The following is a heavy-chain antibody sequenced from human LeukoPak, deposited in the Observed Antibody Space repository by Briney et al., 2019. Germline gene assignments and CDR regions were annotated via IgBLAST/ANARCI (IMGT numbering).Heavy chain of an antibody. CDR1: GGSISSRGYF. Sequence: SQTLSLTCTVSGGSISSRGYFWSWIRQPPGKGLEWIGYISHSGSTFYNPSLKSRVTISVDRSKSQFSLKLSSVTAADTAVYYCARAPPHYFGSGSYYLDYWGQGTLVTVSS. V-gene: IGHV4-30-2*01. J-gene: IGHJ4*02. CDR3: ARAPPHYFGSGSYYLDY. D-gene: IGHD3-10*01. CDR2: ISHSGST.